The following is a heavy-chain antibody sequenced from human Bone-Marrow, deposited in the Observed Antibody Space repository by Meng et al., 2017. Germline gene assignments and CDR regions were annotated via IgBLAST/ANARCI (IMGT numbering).Heavy chain of an antibody. J-gene: IGHJ5*02. D-gene: IGHD2-2*02. CDR3: ARYCSSTSCHNWFDP. V-gene: IGHV4-30-4*08. CDR1: GGSISNDENY. CDR2: MHYNGIT. Sequence: QLQLQESGPGLVKPSETLSLTCTVSGGSISNDENYWSWIRQSPGEGLEWIGYMHYNGITYYNPSLRSRATMLVDTSKNEFSLKLSSVTAADTAVYYCARYCSSTSCHNWFDPWGQGILVTVSS.